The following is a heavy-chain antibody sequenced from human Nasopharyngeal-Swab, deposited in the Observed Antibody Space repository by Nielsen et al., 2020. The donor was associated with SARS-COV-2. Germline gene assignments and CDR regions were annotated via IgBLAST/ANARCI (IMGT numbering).Heavy chain of an antibody. CDR1: GFTFSSYA. CDR2: ISGGGGST. CDR3: AKVASGGMDV. Sequence: GESLKISCAASGFTFSSYAMSWVRQAPGKGLEWVSAISGGGGSTYYADSVKGRFTISRDNSKNTLYLQMNSLRAEDTAVYYCAKVASGGMDVWGQGTTVTVSS. V-gene: IGHV3-23*01. J-gene: IGHJ6*02.